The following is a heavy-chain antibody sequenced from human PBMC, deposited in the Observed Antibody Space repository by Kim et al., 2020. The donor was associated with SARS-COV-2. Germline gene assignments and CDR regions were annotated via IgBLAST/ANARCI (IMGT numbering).Heavy chain of an antibody. J-gene: IGHJ2*01. Sequence: ASVKVSCRASGYSLNRHAIHWVRQAPGQRLEWMGWIATDVFATKYSQNFQGRITLTTDTSAGTAYMEMYSLTSEDTAVYFCARDCGLDCHRPSHWFFDLWGRGTLVTVSS. CDR3: ARDCGLDCHRPSHWFFDL. D-gene: IGHD2-21*01. CDR1: GYSLNRHA. CDR2: IATDVFAT. V-gene: IGHV1-3*04.